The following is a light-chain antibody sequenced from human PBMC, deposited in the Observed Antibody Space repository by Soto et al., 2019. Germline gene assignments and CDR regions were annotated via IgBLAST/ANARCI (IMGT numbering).Light chain of an antibody. V-gene: IGLV7-43*01. J-gene: IGLJ3*02. CDR1: TGAVTSGNY. Sequence: QTVVTQEPSLTVSPGGTVTLTCASSTGAVTSGNYPSWFQQKPGQPPRTLIYTTNNKHSWTPARFSGSLLGGKAALTLSGVQPEDEAEYYCLIYYGDPHLVFGGGTQLTVL. CDR2: TTN. CDR3: LIYYGDPHLV.